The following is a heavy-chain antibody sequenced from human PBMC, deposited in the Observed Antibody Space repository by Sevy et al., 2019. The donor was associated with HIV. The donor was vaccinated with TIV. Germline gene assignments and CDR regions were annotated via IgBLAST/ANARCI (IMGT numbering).Heavy chain of an antibody. CDR3: ARGSLSMVYTAPHDLDK. J-gene: IGHJ4*02. CDR1: GETFSKYA. D-gene: IGHD2-8*01. V-gene: IGHV1-69*10. CDR2: IIPILDRI. Sequence: ASVKVSCKASGETFSKYAITWVRQAPGQGLEWMGGIIPILDRIDYAQIFQGRVTITADKSTSTAYMELSSLKSEDTAVYFCARGSLSMVYTAPHDLDKWGRGTLVTVSS.